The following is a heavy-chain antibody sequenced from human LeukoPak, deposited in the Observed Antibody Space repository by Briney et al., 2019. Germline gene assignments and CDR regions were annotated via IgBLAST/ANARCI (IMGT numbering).Heavy chain of an antibody. CDR3: ARDLHWLAFDF. CDR1: GFNFNHYG. V-gene: IGHV3-23*01. J-gene: IGHJ4*02. D-gene: IGHD6-19*01. Sequence: PGGTLSLSCEASGFNFNHYGMNWVRQAPGMGLEWVSGITAPGTTYYADSAKGRFTISRDNSKNTVYLQMNSLTAEDTATYFCARDLHWLAFDFWGQGSLVTVSS. CDR2: ITAPGTT.